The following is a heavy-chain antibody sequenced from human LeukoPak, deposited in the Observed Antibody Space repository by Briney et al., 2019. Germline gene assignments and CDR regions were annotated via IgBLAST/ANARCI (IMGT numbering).Heavy chain of an antibody. CDR2: IRDSGDYT. CDR3: ARASSSWNFDY. Sequence: PGGSLRLSCAASGFTFSSYAMSWVRQAPGKGLEWVSSIRDSGDYTYYAASVKGRFTISRDNAKNSLYLQMNSLRAEDTAVYYCARASSSWNFDYWGQGTLVTVSS. J-gene: IGHJ4*02. V-gene: IGHV3-23*01. CDR1: GFTFSSYA. D-gene: IGHD6-13*01.